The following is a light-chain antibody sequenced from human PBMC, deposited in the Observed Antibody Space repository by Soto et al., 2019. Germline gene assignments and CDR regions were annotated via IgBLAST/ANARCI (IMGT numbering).Light chain of an antibody. CDR3: SSYTSSSTLV. CDR2: EVS. CDR1: SSDVGAYNY. Sequence: QSALTQPASVSGSPGQSITIPCTGTSSDVGAYNYVSWYQQHPDKAPKFMIYEVSNRPLGVSNRFSASKSGNTAYLTISGLQAEDEADYYCSSYTSSSTLVFGTGTKVTVL. J-gene: IGLJ1*01. V-gene: IGLV2-14*01.